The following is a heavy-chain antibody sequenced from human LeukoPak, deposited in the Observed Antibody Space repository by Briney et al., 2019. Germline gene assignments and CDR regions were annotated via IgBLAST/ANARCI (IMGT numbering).Heavy chain of an antibody. CDR3: ALRGWEWLLFKNYYFDY. Sequence: PSETLSLTCAVYGGSFSGYYWSWIRQPPGKGLEWIGEINHSGSTNYNPSLKSRVAISVDTSKNQFSLKLSSVTAADTAVYYCALRGWEWLLFKNYYFDYWGQGTLVTVSS. V-gene: IGHV4-34*01. CDR1: GGSFSGYY. D-gene: IGHD3-3*01. CDR2: INHSGST. J-gene: IGHJ4*02.